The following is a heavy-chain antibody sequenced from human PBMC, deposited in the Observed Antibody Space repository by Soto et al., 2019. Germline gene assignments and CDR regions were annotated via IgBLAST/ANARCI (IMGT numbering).Heavy chain of an antibody. J-gene: IGHJ5*02. CDR2: IYHTGTT. Sequence: QLRESGPGLVKPSGTLSLTCFVSGASISSTYWWSWVRQTPGKRLEWIGQIYHTGTTSYNPSLTNRVTISLAKSNNQFSLRLTSMTAADTAVYYCATLPPRIVVVMTDLPTWGQGTLVTVSS. CDR1: GASISSTYW. D-gene: IGHD2-15*01. V-gene: IGHV4-4*02. CDR3: ATLPPRIVVVMTDLPT.